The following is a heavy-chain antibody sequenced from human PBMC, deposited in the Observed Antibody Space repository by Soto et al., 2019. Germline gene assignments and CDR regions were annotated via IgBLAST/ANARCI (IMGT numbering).Heavy chain of an antibody. J-gene: IGHJ4*02. CDR3: AKDRGALRWSEEHYYFDY. CDR2: ILYDGIKK. Sequence: GGSLRLSCAASGFTFSSYGMHWVRQAPGKGLEWVAVILYDGIKKYYADSMKGRFTISRDNSKNTLYLQMDSLRAEDTAVYYCAKDRGALRWSEEHYYFDYWGQGALVTVSS. CDR1: GFTFSSYG. D-gene: IGHD4-17*01. V-gene: IGHV3-30*18.